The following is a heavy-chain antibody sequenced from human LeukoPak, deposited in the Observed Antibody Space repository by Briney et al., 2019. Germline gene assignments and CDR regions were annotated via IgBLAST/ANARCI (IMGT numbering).Heavy chain of an antibody. CDR3: AREEYFQDSNGYSYYFHS. Sequence: PSETLSLTCTVSGGSIGWDYWSWIRQSAGKGLEWIGRIYKSGSTNYNPSFRSRVTMSVDTSKNQISLNVTSVTAADTAVYYCAREEYFQDSNGYSYYFHSWGQGSLVTVSS. CDR2: IYKSGST. J-gene: IGHJ4*02. D-gene: IGHD3-22*01. CDR1: GGSIGWDY. V-gene: IGHV4-4*07.